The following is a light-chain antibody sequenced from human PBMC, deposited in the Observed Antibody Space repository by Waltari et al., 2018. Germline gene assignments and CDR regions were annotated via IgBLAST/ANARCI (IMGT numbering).Light chain of an antibody. J-gene: IGLJ1*01. CDR2: DVT. V-gene: IGLV2-14*03. CDR3: CSHTSTSTLV. Sequence: QSALTQPASVSGSPGQSITISCIGSSSDVGAYDYVSWYQQYPGKAPRLMIYDVTSRPSVVSYRCSGSKSGNTASLTISGLQAEDEADYYCCSHTSTSTLVFGTGTKVTVL. CDR1: SSDVGAYDY.